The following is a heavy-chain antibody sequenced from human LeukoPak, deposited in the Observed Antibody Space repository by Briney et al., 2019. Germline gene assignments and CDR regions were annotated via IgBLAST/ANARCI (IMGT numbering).Heavy chain of an antibody. D-gene: IGHD4-17*01. CDR3: QTMVTGQRN. Sequence: PGGSLRLSCSASGFTFSSYAMHWVRQAPGKGLEYVSTISNNGAGTYYVDSVKGRFTISRDNSKNTLYLQMSSLRTEDTAVYYCQTMVTGQRNWGQGTLVTVSS. V-gene: IGHV3-64D*06. CDR2: ISNNGAGT. CDR1: GFTFSSYA. J-gene: IGHJ4*02.